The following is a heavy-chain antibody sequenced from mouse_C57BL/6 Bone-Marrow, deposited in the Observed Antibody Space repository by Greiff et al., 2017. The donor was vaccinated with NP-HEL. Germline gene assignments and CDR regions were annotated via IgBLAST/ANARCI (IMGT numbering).Heavy chain of an antibody. J-gene: IGHJ3*01. CDR2: IFPGSGST. CDR1: GYTFTDYY. CDR3: ARSCYDGYLRFAY. Sequence: QVHVKQSGPELVKPGASVKISCKASGYTFTDYYINWVKQRPGQGLEWIGWIFPGSGSTYYHEKFKGQATLTVDKSSSTAYMLLSSLTSEDSAVYFCARSCYDGYLRFAYWGQGTLVTVAA. D-gene: IGHD2-3*01. V-gene: IGHV1-75*01.